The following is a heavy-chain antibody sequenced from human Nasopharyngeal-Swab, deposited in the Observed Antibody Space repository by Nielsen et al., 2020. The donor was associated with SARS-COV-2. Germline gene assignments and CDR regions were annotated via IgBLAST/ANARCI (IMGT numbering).Heavy chain of an antibody. D-gene: IGHD2/OR15-2a*01. CDR3: ARDCYGFSTTCNLLDY. CDR1: GFTFSNAW. Sequence: GESLKISCAASGFTFSNAWMSWVRQAPGKGLEWVGRIKSKTDGGTTDYAAPVKGRFTISRDDSKNTLYLQMNSLKTEDTAVYYCARDCYGFSTTCNLLDYWGQGTLVTVSS. V-gene: IGHV3-15*01. J-gene: IGHJ4*02. CDR2: IKSKTDGGTT.